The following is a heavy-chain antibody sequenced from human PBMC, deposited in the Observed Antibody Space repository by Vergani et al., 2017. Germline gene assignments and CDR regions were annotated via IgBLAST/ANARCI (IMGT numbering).Heavy chain of an antibody. CDR2: IYYSGSN. Sequence: QVQLQESGPGLVKPSQTLSLTCTVSGGSIRSGGYYWSWIRQYPGKGLEWIGCIYYSGSNFYNPSLKSRVTISVDTSKNLFYLKLSFVTAADTAVYYCARVSNQDNWFDRWGQGTLVTVSS. V-gene: IGHV4-31*03. J-gene: IGHJ5*02. CDR1: GGSIRSGGYY. D-gene: IGHD4-11*01. CDR3: ARVSNQDNWFDR.